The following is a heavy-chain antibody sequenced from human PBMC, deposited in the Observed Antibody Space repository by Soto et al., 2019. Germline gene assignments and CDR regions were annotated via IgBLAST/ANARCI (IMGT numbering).Heavy chain of an antibody. CDR1: GGSISSSSYY. V-gene: IGHV4-39*01. D-gene: IGHD3-3*01. Sequence: SETLSLTCTVSGGSISSSSYYWGWIRQPPGKGLEWIGSIYYSGSTYYNPSHKSRVTISVDTSKNQFSLKLSSATAADTAVYYCARRFLEWLLSDYYYYYGMDVWGQGTTVTVSS. CDR2: IYYSGST. CDR3: ARRFLEWLLSDYYYYYGMDV. J-gene: IGHJ6*02.